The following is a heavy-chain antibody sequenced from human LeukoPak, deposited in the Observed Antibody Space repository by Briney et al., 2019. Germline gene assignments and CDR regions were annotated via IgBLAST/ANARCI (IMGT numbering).Heavy chain of an antibody. CDR3: AGLGINYYDSSGYYYNYYYYMDV. CDR1: GGSISSGSYY. J-gene: IGHJ6*03. V-gene: IGHV4-61*02. CDR2: IYTSGST. Sequence: PSETLSLTCTVSGGSISSGSYYWSWIRQPAGKGLEWIGRIYTSGSTNYNPSLKSRVTISVDMSKNQFSLKLSSVTAADTAVYYCAGLGINYYDSSGYYYNYYYYMDVWGKGTTVTVSS. D-gene: IGHD3-22*01.